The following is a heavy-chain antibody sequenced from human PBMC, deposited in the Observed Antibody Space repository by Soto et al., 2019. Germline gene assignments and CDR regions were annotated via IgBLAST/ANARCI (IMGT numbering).Heavy chain of an antibody. D-gene: IGHD1-1*01. CDR3: AKDLTWNQADY. V-gene: IGHV3-74*01. CDR2: ISNDGSIT. J-gene: IGHJ4*02. Sequence: GSLRLSCEASGFIFSNYWMHWVRQTPGTGLVWVSRISNDGSITNYADSVKGRFTISRDNAKNTLYLQMNSLRAEDTAVYYCAKDLTWNQADYWGQGALVTVSS. CDR1: GFIFSNYW.